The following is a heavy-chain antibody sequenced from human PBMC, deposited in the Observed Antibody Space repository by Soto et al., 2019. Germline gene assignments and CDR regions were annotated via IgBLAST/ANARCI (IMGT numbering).Heavy chain of an antibody. V-gene: IGHV3-21*01. D-gene: IGHD2-15*01. CDR2: ISSSSSST. Sequence: GGSLRLSCAASGFTFSSYAMSWVRQAPGKGLEWVSAISSSSSSTYYADSVKGRFTIPRDNAKNSLYLQMNSLRAEDTAVYYCARDPAYCSGGSCYRAFDYWGQGTLVT. CDR3: ARDPAYCSGGSCYRAFDY. CDR1: GFTFSSYA. J-gene: IGHJ4*02.